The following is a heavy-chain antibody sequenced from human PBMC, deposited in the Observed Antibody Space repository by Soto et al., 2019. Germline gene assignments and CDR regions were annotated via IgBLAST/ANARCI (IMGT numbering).Heavy chain of an antibody. Sequence: EVQLAESGGGLVLTGGSLRLSCAASGFSFVSYWMHWVRQVPGEGLAWVSRINGNADNSDYADSVKGRFTISRDNAMNRLYLQMDSLRADDTGVYYCARGSAGSESVVVVPAIDFYSFDTWGQGTLVSVSS. CDR2: INGNADNS. D-gene: IGHD2-15*01. J-gene: IGHJ4*02. CDR1: GFSFVSYW. V-gene: IGHV3-74*01. CDR3: ARGSAGSESVVVVPAIDFYSFDT.